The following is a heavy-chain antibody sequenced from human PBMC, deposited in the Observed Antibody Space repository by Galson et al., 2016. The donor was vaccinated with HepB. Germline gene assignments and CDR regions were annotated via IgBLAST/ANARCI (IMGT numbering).Heavy chain of an antibody. V-gene: IGHV4-39*07. D-gene: IGHD3-10*01. J-gene: IGHJ6*02. CDR1: GGSISSRNDY. CDR3: ARGGVGRYNAMDV. Sequence: LTCTVSGGSISSRNDYWGWIRQPPGKGLEWIGTIYYTGATFYNPSLKSRVTISIDKSRNKFSLRLTSVTAADTAVYYCARGGVGRYNAMDVWGQGTTVIVAS. CDR2: IYYTGAT.